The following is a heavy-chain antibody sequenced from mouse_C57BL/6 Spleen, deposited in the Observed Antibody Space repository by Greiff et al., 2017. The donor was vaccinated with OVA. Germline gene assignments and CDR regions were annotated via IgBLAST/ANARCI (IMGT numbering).Heavy chain of an antibody. Sequence: EVKLVESEGGLVQPGSSMKLSCTASGFTFSDYYMAWVRQVPEKGLEWVANINYDGSSTYYLDSLKSRFIISRDNAKNILYLQMSSLKSEDTATYYCAREGSLYGNSWFAYWGQGTLVTVSA. J-gene: IGHJ3*01. V-gene: IGHV5-16*01. CDR2: INYDGSST. CDR3: AREGSLYGNSWFAY. CDR1: GFTFSDYY. D-gene: IGHD2-1*01.